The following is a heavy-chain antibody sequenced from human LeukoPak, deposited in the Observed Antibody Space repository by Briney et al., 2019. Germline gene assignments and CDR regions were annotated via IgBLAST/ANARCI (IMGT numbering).Heavy chain of an antibody. V-gene: IGHV4-30-4*01. J-gene: IGHJ4*02. CDR1: GGSISSGDYY. Sequence: SETLSLTCTVSGGSISSGDYYWSWIRQPPGKGLEWIGYIYYSGSTYYNPSLKSRVTISVDTSKNQFSLKLSSVTAADTAVYSCARVGPLGALDYWGQGTLVTVSS. CDR2: IYYSGST. CDR3: ARVGPLGALDY. D-gene: IGHD3-16*01.